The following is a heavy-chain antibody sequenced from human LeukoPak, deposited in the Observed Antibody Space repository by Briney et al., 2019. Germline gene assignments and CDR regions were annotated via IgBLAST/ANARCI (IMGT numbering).Heavy chain of an antibody. Sequence: SGGSLRLSCAASGFTFSTNAMRWVRQAPGKGLQWVSLISGSGDGAHYADSVKGRFTISRDNSKNTVYLQMTNLRAEDTAVYYCAKGYIQLWWFDYWGQGTLVTVSS. CDR2: ISGSGDGA. D-gene: IGHD2-21*01. CDR3: AKGYIQLWWFDY. J-gene: IGHJ4*02. V-gene: IGHV3-23*01. CDR1: GFTFSTNA.